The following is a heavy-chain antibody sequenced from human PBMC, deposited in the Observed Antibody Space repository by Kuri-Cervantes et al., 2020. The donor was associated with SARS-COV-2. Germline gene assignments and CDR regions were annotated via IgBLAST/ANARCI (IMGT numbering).Heavy chain of an antibody. D-gene: IGHD4-23*01. CDR1: GFTFSSYA. CDR2: ISYDGSNK. J-gene: IGHJ6*02. CDR3: ARDLFGGGGYYYGMDV. Sequence: LSLTCAASGFTFSSYAMHWVRQAPGKGLEWVAVISYDGSNKYYADSVRGRFTISRDNSKNTLYLQMNSLRAEDTAVYYCARDLFGGGGYYYGMDVWGQGTTVTDSS. V-gene: IGHV3-30-3*01.